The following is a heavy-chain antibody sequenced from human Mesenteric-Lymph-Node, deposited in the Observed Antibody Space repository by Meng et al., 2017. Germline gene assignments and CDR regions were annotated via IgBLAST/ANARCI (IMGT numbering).Heavy chain of an antibody. J-gene: IGHJ1*01. Sequence: GQALVNPSQTRPLTCAVTGDSFTNHNWWVWVRQPPGKGLEWIVKIPHRGSSPDNPSLKSRVSMSIDKSKNQFSLKLTSVTAADTAVYHCLRGSGGSVWGQGTLVTVSS. CDR2: IPHRGSS. V-gene: IGHV4-55*08. CDR3: LRGSGGSV. CDR1: GDSFTNHNW. D-gene: IGHD3-10*01.